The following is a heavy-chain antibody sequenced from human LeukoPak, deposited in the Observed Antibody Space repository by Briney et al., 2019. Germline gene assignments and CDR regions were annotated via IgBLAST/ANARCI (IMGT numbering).Heavy chain of an antibody. J-gene: IGHJ4*02. Sequence: GGSLRLSCAASGFTFSSYAMSWVRQAPGKGLEWVAVISYDGSNKYYADSVKGRFTISRDNSKNTLYLQMNSLRAEDTAVYYCAMGGSGSYSFDYWGQGTLVTVSS. CDR3: AMGGSGSYSFDY. V-gene: IGHV3-30*03. D-gene: IGHD3-10*01. CDR1: GFTFSSYA. CDR2: ISYDGSNK.